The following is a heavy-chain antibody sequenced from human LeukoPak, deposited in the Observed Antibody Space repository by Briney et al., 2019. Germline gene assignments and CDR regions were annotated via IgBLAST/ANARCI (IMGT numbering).Heavy chain of an antibody. CDR2: IRQDGSEK. J-gene: IGHJ6*02. Sequence: GGSLRLSCAASGFTFNTYWMNWVRQAPGKGLEWVAKIRQDGSEKHYVDSVKGRFTISRDNAKNSLYLQMNSLRVEDMAVYYCARGYYGMDVWGQGTTVTVS. CDR1: GFTFNTYW. V-gene: IGHV3-7*04. CDR3: ARGYYGMDV.